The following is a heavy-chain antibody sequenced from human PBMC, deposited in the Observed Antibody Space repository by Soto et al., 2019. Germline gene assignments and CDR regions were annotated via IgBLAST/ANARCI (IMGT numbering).Heavy chain of an antibody. J-gene: IGHJ4*02. D-gene: IGHD3-22*01. Sequence: SETLSLTCTVSGGSISSGDYYWSWIRQPPGTGLEWIGYIYYSGSTYYNPSLESRVTISVDTSKNQFSLKLGSVTATDTAVYYCARADSSGYSYFDYWGQGSLVTVSS. V-gene: IGHV4-30-4*01. CDR1: GGSISSGDYY. CDR3: ARADSSGYSYFDY. CDR2: IYYSGST.